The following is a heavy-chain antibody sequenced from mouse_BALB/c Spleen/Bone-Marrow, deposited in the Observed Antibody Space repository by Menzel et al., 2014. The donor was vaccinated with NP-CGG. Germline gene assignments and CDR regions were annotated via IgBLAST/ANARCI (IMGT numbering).Heavy chain of an antibody. CDR2: IYPYNGGT. Sequence: VQLKESGPELVKPGASVKISCKASGYTFTDYNMHWVKQSHGKSLEWIGYIYPYNGGTGYNQKFKSKATLTVDNSSSAAYMELRSLTSEDSAVYFCARRFITTAAWFAYWGQGTLVTVS. D-gene: IGHD1-2*01. CDR1: GYTFTDYN. CDR3: ARRFITTAAWFAY. V-gene: IGHV1S29*02. J-gene: IGHJ3*01.